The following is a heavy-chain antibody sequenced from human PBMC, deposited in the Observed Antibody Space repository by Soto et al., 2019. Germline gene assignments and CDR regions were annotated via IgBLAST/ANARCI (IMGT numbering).Heavy chain of an antibody. CDR3: AKGGRGTSWSVGY. CDR1: GFPFSTYG. V-gene: IGHV3-23*01. J-gene: IGHJ4*02. D-gene: IGHD2-2*01. Sequence: EVQLLQSGGGLVQPGGSLRLSCSASGFPFSTYGMSWVRQAPGKGLEWVSSISNGGTITYYADSVKGRLTISRDNSKNPVYLQMDSLGADDTAVYYCAKGGRGTSWSVGYWGQGTLVLVSS. CDR2: ISNGGTIT.